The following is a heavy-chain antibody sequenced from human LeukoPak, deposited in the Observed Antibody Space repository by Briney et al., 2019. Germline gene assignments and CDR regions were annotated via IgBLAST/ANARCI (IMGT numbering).Heavy chain of an antibody. CDR3: ARGRTHRYDSQPLSWFDP. CDR2: VSGSGST. D-gene: IGHD1-14*01. V-gene: IGHV4-59*01. CDR1: GDSMRSDF. J-gene: IGHJ5*02. Sequence: SSETLSLTCLVSGDSMRSDFWSWIRQPPGKVLEWIGYVSGSGSTNYNPTVKSRVTISLDTSKKQFSLNVTSVTAADTAVYYCARGRTHRYDSQPLSWFDPWGQGTLVTVSS.